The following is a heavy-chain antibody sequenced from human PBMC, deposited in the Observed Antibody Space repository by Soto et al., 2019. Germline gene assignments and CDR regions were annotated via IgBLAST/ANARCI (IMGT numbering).Heavy chain of an antibody. CDR2: MNPINGAT. CDR1: GYDFTAYD. V-gene: IGHV1-8*02. CDR3: GRGPSPRAPAGGTPYYYAMDV. D-gene: IGHD6-13*01. Sequence: ASVKVSCKASGYDFTAYDINWVREAPGQGLERMGWMNPINGATGSARRFQGRVSMTRNTATGTAYLELSSLRSDDTAVYYCGRGPSPRAPAGGTPYYYAMDVRGQGTTVTVSS. J-gene: IGHJ6*02.